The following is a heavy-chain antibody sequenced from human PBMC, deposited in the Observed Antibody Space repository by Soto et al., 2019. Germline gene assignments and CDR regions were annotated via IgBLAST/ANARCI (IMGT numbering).Heavy chain of an antibody. Sequence: QVQLVQSGAEVKKPGASVRVSCKASGYTFTAYCVQWVRQSPGQGLQWMGWINVNSGDIKYAQAFQCRVTLTRDTSISTVYMELTRLTHDDTAVYYCARDMDYYYGSGTGNGHVVWGQGTPVTV. CDR3: ARDMDYYYGSGTGNGHVV. CDR1: GYTFTAYC. V-gene: IGHV1-2*02. J-gene: IGHJ6*02. D-gene: IGHD3-10*01. CDR2: INVNSGDI.